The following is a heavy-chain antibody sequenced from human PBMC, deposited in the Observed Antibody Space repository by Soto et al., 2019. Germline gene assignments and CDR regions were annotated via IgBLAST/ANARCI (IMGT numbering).Heavy chain of an antibody. J-gene: IGHJ6*02. Sequence: GGSLRLACAASGFTFSSYSMNWVRQAPGKGLEWVSSISSSSSYIYYADSVKGRFTISRDNAKNSLYLQMNSLRAEDTAVYYCARELYDYSNYQPPHYYYYGMDVWGQGTTVTVSS. CDR1: GFTFSSYS. CDR2: ISSSSSYI. CDR3: ARELYDYSNYQPPHYYYYGMDV. D-gene: IGHD4-4*01. V-gene: IGHV3-21*01.